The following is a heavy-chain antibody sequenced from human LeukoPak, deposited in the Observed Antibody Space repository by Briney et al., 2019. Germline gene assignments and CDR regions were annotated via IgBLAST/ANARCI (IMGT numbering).Heavy chain of an antibody. CDR1: GGSISTYY. CDR2: IYYSGST. V-gene: IGHV4-59*08. Sequence: SETLSLTCTVSGGSISTYYWSWIWQPPGRGLEWIGYIYYSGSTNYNSSLKSRVTISVDTSKNQFSLKLSSVTAADTAVYYCARGGYNWGAFDYWGQGTLVTVSS. J-gene: IGHJ4*02. CDR3: ARGGYNWGAFDY. D-gene: IGHD5-24*01.